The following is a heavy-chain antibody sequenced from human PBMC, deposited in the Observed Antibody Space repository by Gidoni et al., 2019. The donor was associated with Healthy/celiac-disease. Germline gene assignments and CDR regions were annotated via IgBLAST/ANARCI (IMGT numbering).Heavy chain of an antibody. CDR3: AKRAITMVRGVDYFDY. J-gene: IGHJ4*02. CDR2: ISGSGGST. Sequence: EVQLLESGGGLVQPGGSLRLSCAASGFTFSSSAMSWVRQAPGKGLEWVSAISGSGGSTYYADSVKGRFTISRDNSKNTLYLQMNSLRAEDTAVYYCAKRAITMVRGVDYFDYWGQGTLVTVSS. D-gene: IGHD3-10*01. CDR1: GFTFSSSA. V-gene: IGHV3-23*01.